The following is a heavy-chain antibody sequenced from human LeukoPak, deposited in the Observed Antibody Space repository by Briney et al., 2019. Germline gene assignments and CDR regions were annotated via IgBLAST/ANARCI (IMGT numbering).Heavy chain of an antibody. D-gene: IGHD6-6*01. CDR3: ARAGFALAPHRGTPFDS. Sequence: SETLSLTCAVYGGSFSGYYWSWIRHPPGKGLEWIGEINHSGSTNYNPSLKSRVTISVDTSKNQFSLKLTSVTAADTAVYYCARAGFALAPHRGTPFDSWGQGTLVTVSS. CDR2: INHSGST. V-gene: IGHV4-34*01. CDR1: GGSFSGYY. J-gene: IGHJ4*02.